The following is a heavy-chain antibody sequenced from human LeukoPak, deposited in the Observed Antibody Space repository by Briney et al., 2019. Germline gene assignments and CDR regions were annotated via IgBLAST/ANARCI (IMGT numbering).Heavy chain of an antibody. D-gene: IGHD4-11*01. CDR3: ARGYSNYGYAFEI. J-gene: IGHJ3*02. CDR1: GFTFSSYA. CDR2: ISGSGGST. V-gene: IGHV3-23*01. Sequence: GGSLRLSCAASGFTFSSYAMSWVRQAPGKGVEWVSAISGSGGSTYYADSVKGRFTISRDNAKNSLYLQMNSLRAEDTAVYYCARGYSNYGYAFEIWGQGTMVTVSS.